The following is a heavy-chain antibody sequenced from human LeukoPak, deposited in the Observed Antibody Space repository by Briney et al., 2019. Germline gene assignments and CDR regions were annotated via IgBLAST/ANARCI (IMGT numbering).Heavy chain of an antibody. D-gene: IGHD2-15*01. CDR1: GFTFSSYS. V-gene: IGHV3-21*01. CDR2: ISSSSSYI. Sequence: TGGSLRLSCAASGFTFSSYSMNWVRQAPGKRLEWVSSISSSSSYIYYADSVKGRFTISRDNAKNSLYLQMNSLRAEDTAVYYCARDSAGSRNWFDPWGQGTLVTVSS. CDR3: ARDSAGSRNWFDP. J-gene: IGHJ5*02.